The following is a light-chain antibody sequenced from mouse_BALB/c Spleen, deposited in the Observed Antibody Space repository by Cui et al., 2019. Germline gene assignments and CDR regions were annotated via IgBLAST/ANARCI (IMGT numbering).Light chain of an antibody. V-gene: IGKV14-111*01. CDR1: QDINSY. J-gene: IGKJ2*01. Sequence: DIKMTQSLSSIYASLGERVSTTRKASQDINSYLRWFQQKPGKSPKTLIYRANRLVDGVPSRFSGSGSGQDYSLTISSLEYEDMGIYYCLQYDEFPPTFGGGTKLEIK. CDR2: RAN. CDR3: LQYDEFPPT.